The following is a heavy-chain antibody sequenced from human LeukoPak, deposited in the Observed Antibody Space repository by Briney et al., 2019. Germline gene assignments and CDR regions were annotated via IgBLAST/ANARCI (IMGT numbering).Heavy chain of an antibody. CDR3: AKGVGSCSGGSCLTDY. CDR1: GFTFSSYA. Sequence: GGSLRLSCAASGFTFSSYAMHWVRQAPGKGLEWVAVISYDGSNKYYADSVKGRFTISRDNSKNTLYLQMSSLRAEDTAVYYCAKGVGSCSGGSCLTDYWGQGTLVTVSS. CDR2: ISYDGSNK. D-gene: IGHD2-15*01. V-gene: IGHV3-30-3*01. J-gene: IGHJ4*02.